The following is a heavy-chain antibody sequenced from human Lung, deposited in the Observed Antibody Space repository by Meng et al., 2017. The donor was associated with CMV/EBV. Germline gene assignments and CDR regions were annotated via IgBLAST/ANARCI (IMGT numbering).Heavy chain of an antibody. D-gene: IGHD7-27*01. CDR2: INHSGST. J-gene: IGHJ6*02. Sequence: VYGGSFSGYYWSWIRQPPGKGLEWIGEINHSGSTNYNPSLKSRVTISVDTSKSQFSLKLSSVTAADTTVYYCARMMGTYYYYGMDVWGQGTTVTVSS. CDR3: ARMMGTYYYYGMDV. V-gene: IGHV4-34*01. CDR1: GGSFSGYY.